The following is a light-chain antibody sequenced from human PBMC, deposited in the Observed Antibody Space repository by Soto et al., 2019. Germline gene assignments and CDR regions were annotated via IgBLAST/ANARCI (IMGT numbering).Light chain of an antibody. Sequence: QAVVTQEPSLTVSPGGPVTLTCGSSTGAVTSGHYPYWFQQKPGQAPRTLIYDISNKHSWTPARFSGSLLGGKAALTLSGPQPDYEAEYFCLLSYCGARLFGGGTKLTVL. CDR2: DIS. CDR1: TGAVTSGHY. CDR3: LLSYCGARL. V-gene: IGLV7-46*01. J-gene: IGLJ3*02.